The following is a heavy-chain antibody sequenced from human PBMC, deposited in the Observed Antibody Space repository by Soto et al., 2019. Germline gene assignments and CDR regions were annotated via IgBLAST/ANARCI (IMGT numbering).Heavy chain of an antibody. CDR1: GYTLTELS. Sequence: ASVKVSCKVSGYTLTELSMHWVRQAPGKGLEWMGGFDPEDGETIYAQKFQGRVTMTEDTSTDTAYMELRSLRSDDTAVYYCARDADSSGWYWDANFDYWGQGTLVTVSS. CDR2: FDPEDGET. V-gene: IGHV1-24*01. D-gene: IGHD6-19*01. CDR3: ARDADSSGWYWDANFDY. J-gene: IGHJ4*02.